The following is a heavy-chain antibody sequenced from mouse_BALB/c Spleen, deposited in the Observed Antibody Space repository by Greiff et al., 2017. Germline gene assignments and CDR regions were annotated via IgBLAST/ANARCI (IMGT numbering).Heavy chain of an antibody. CDR2: IYPYNGGT. Sequence: VQLQQPGPELVKPGASVKISCKASGYTFTDYNMHWVKQSHGKSLEWIGYIYPYNGGTGYNQKFKSKATLTVDNSSSTAYMELRSLTSEDSAVYYCARDGAIYYGYDGGFAYWGQGTLVTVSA. D-gene: IGHD2-2*01. V-gene: IGHV1S29*02. CDR3: ARDGAIYYGYDGGFAY. CDR1: GYTFTDYN. J-gene: IGHJ3*01.